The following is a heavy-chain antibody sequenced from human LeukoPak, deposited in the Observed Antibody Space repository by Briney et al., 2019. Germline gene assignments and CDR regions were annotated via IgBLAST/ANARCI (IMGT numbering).Heavy chain of an antibody. CDR1: GGSISSYY. CDR3: ARGLHYNILTGGMDV. J-gene: IGHJ6*02. Sequence: PSETLSLTCTVSGGSISSYYWSWIRQPPGKGLEWIGYIYYSGSTNYNPSLKSRVTISVDTSKNQFSLKLSSVTAADTAVYYCARGLHYNILTGGMDVWGQGTTVIVSS. V-gene: IGHV4-59*01. CDR2: IYYSGST. D-gene: IGHD3-9*01.